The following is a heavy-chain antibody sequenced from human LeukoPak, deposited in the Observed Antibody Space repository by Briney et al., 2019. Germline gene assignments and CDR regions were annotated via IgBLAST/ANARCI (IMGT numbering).Heavy chain of an antibody. CDR3: ARRGTPT. CDR1: GGFISSYY. Sequence: SETLSLTCTVSGGFISSYYWSWIRQPPGKGLEWIGEINHSGSTNYNPSLKSRVTISVDTSKNQFSLKLSSVTAADTAVYYCARRGTPTWGQGTLVTVSS. CDR2: INHSGST. J-gene: IGHJ4*02. V-gene: IGHV4-34*01. D-gene: IGHD2-15*01.